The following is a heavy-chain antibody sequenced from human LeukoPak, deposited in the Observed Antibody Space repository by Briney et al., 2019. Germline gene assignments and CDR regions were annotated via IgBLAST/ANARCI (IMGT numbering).Heavy chain of an antibody. CDR3: ARERSFSTQARPASH. J-gene: IGHJ4*02. V-gene: IGHV1-69*04. CDR1: GGTFSSYA. Sequence: GATVKVSCKASGGTFSSYAISWVRQAPGQGLEWMGRIIPILGITNYAQKFQGRVTITADKSTSTAYMELSSLRSEDTAVYYCARERSFSTQARPASHWGQGTLVTVSS. CDR2: IIPILGIT. D-gene: IGHD2-2*01.